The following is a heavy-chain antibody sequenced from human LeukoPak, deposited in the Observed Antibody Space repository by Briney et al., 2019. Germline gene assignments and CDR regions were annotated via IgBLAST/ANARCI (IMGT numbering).Heavy chain of an antibody. CDR2: IYSGGST. CDR3: ASHSGSYLGDAFDI. J-gene: IGHJ3*02. V-gene: IGHV3-53*01. Sequence: GGSLRLSRAASGFTVSSNYMSWVRQAPGKGLEWVSVIYSGGSTYYADSVKGRFTISRDNSKNTLFLQMNSLRAEDTAVYYCASHSGSYLGDAFDIWGQGTMVTVSS. CDR1: GFTVSSNY. D-gene: IGHD1-26*01.